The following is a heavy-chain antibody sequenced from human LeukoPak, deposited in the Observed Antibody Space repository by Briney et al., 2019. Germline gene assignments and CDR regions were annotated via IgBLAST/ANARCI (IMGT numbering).Heavy chain of an antibody. CDR3: AEVSTYYETKDGFDI. V-gene: IGHV1-69*02. D-gene: IGHD3-3*01. CDR1: GYTLTELS. Sequence: GASVKVSCKVSGYTLTELSMHWVRQAPGQGLEWMGRIIPILDITNYPQKFQGRVTITADKSTSTAYMELSRLRSEDTAMYYCAEVSTYYETKDGFDIWGQGTMVTVSS. J-gene: IGHJ3*02. CDR2: IIPILDIT.